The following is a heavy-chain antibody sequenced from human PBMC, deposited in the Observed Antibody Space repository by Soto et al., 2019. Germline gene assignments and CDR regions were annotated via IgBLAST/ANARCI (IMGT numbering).Heavy chain of an antibody. D-gene: IGHD3-16*01. CDR1: GYIFVNYG. CDR3: AMVDNYVTPTPQDV. J-gene: IGHJ6*02. Sequence: QVQLVQSGDEVKKPGASVKVSCKASGYIFVNYGIAWVRQAPGQGLEWMGWISPYNGNTHYATKVQGRLTMTTDTSTSTAYMELGSLTSDDTGVYYCAMVDNYVTPTPQDVWGQGTTVTVSS. CDR2: ISPYNGNT. V-gene: IGHV1-18*01.